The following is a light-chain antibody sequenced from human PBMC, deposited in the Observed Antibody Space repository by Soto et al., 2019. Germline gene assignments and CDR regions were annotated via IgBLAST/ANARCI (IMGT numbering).Light chain of an antibody. CDR3: AAWDDSLNGVV. CDR2: NTY. V-gene: IGLV1-44*01. CDR1: SSNIGSHT. J-gene: IGLJ2*01. Sequence: QSVLTQPPSASGTPGQRVTISCSGSSSNIGSHTVNWYQQLPGTAPRLLIYNTYYLPSGVPDRFSGSKSGTSASLAISGLQSEDEDDYYCAAWDDSLNGVVFGGGTKLTVL.